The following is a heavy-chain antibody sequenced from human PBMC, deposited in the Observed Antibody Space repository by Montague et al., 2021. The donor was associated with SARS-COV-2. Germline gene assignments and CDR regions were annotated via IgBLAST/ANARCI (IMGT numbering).Heavy chain of an antibody. J-gene: IGHJ2*01. CDR3: ARAYCGGDCYFYWYFDL. Sequence: CAISGDSVSSNIATWNWIRQSPSRGLEWLGRTYYRSKWYNDYAVSVKSRVIINPDTSNNRISLQLSSVTPDDTAVYYCARAYCGGDCYFYWYFDLWGRGTLVTVSS. CDR2: TYYRSKWYN. CDR1: GDSVSSNIAT. D-gene: IGHD2-21*02. V-gene: IGHV6-1*01.